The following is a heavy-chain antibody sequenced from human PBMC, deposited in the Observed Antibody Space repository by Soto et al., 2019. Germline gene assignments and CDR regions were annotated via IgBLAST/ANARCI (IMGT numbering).Heavy chain of an antibody. CDR3: ARDAAKGSSNLDWFVP. J-gene: IGHJ5*02. D-gene: IGHD6-13*01. Sequence: EEQLVESGGGLVKPGGSLRLSCAASGFTFSSHTMNWVRQAPGKGLDWVSSLSSNGYYIYYAGSVRGRFTISRDNAKNSLYLQLSSLRAEDTDIYYCARDAAKGSSNLDWFVPWGQGTLVTVSS. CDR2: LSSNGYYI. CDR1: GFTFSSHT. V-gene: IGHV3-21*01.